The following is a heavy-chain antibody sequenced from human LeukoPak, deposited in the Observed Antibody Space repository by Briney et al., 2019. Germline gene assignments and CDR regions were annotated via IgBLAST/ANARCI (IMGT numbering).Heavy chain of an antibody. CDR2: ISSSSSYI. D-gene: IGHD3-16*02. Sequence: PGGSLRLSCAAAGFTFSSYSMNWVRQAPGKGLEWVSSISSSSSYIYYAGSVKGRFTISRDNAKNSLYLQMNSLRAEDTAVYYCAREGLSTLNWFDPWGQGTLVTVSS. CDR3: AREGLSTLNWFDP. CDR1: GFTFSSYS. V-gene: IGHV3-21*01. J-gene: IGHJ5*02.